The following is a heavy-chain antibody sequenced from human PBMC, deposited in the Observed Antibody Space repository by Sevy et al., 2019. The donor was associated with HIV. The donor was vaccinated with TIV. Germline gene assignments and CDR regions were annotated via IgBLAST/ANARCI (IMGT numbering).Heavy chain of an antibody. D-gene: IGHD4-17*01. CDR1: GFTVSSNY. CDR2: IYGGGST. V-gene: IGHV3-53*01. CDR3: ARAPDYGDYAEYFQH. Sequence: GGSLRLSCAASGFTVSSNYMSWVRQAPGKGLEWVSVIYGGGSTYYADSVKGRFTISRDNSKNTLYLQMNSLRAEDTAVYYCARAPDYGDYAEYFQHWGQGTLVTVSS. J-gene: IGHJ1*01.